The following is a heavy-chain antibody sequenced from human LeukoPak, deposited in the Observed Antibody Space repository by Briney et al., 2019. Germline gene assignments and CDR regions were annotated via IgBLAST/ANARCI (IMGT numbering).Heavy chain of an antibody. D-gene: IGHD3-22*01. CDR2: VNSDGSST. Sequence: GGSLRLSCAASGFTFSSYWMHWVRQVPGKGLVWVSRVNSDGSSTRHADSVKGRFTISRDNAKNTLYLQMNSLRSEDTAVYYCARSHYYDSSGIFSYYYGLDVWGQGTTVTVSS. J-gene: IGHJ6*02. CDR3: ARSHYYDSSGIFSYYYGLDV. V-gene: IGHV3-74*01. CDR1: GFTFSSYW.